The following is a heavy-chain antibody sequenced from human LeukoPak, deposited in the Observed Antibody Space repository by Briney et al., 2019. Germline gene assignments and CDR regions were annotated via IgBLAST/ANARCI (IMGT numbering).Heavy chain of an antibody. D-gene: IGHD5-18*01. CDR3: ARDEVDAAYGAFDI. CDR1: GGSISSYY. V-gene: IGHV4-4*07. J-gene: IGHJ3*02. Sequence: SETLSLTCTVSGGSISSYYWSWIRQPAGKGLEWIGRIYTSGSTNYNPSLKSRVTMSVDTSKNQFSLKLSSVTAADTAVYYCARDEVDAAYGAFDIWGQGTMVTVSS. CDR2: IYTSGST.